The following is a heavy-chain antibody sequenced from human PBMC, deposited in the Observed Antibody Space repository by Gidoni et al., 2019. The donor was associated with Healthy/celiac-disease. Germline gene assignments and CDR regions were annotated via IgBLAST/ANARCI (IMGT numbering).Heavy chain of an antibody. D-gene: IGHD3-10*01. J-gene: IGHJ6*02. CDR1: GYTLTSYG. V-gene: IGHV1-18*01. Sequence: QVQPVQSAAEVKKPGASLKVPCKASGYTLTSYGIRRVRQAPGQGLEWMGWTSAYTGNTNYAQKLQGRVTMTTDTSTSTAYMELRSLRSDDTAVYYCATSMVRGVIIAGREASYYYYGMDVWGQGTTVTVSS. CDR2: TSAYTGNT. CDR3: ATSMVRGVIIAGREASYYYYGMDV.